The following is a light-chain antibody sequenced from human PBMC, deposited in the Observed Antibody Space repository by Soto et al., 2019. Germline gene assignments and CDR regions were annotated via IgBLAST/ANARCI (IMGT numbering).Light chain of an antibody. CDR2: SAS. CDR1: QGISSD. V-gene: IGKV1-9*01. CDR3: QQVNSYS. Sequence: DIQLTQSPSFLSASVGDRVTITCRASQGISSDLAWYQQKPGKAPKLLIYSASTLQSGVPSRFSGSGSGTEFTLTISSLQPEDFATYYCQQVNSYSFGGGTKVEIQ. J-gene: IGKJ4*01.